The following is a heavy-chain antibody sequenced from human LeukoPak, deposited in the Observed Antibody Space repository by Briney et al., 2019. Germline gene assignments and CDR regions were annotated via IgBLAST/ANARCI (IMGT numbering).Heavy chain of an antibody. D-gene: IGHD3-9*01. V-gene: IGHV3-30*18. J-gene: IGHJ6*02. CDR2: ISYDGGNE. Sequence: GGSLRLSCVAPGFTFRDYGMHWVRQAPGRGLEWVAVISYDGGNEYYADSVKGRFTISRDNSKNTLYLQMNSLRAEDTAVYYCAKGDVFTGVFYYYGMDVWGQGTTVTVSS. CDR1: GFTFRDYG. CDR3: AKGDVFTGVFYYYGMDV.